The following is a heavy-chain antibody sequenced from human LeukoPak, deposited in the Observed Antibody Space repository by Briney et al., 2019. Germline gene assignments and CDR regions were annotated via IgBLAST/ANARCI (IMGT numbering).Heavy chain of an antibody. CDR2: IYYSGST. D-gene: IGHD3-22*01. CDR1: GGSISSGGYY. V-gene: IGHV4-31*03. CDR3: ARGPDSSGYYYGYWYFDL. Sequence: SQTLSLTCTVSGGSISSGGYYWSWIRQHPGTGLEWIGYIYYSGSTYYNPSLKSRVTISVDTSKNQFSLKLSSVTAADTAVYYCARGPDSSGYYYGYWYFDLWGRGTLVTVSS. J-gene: IGHJ2*01.